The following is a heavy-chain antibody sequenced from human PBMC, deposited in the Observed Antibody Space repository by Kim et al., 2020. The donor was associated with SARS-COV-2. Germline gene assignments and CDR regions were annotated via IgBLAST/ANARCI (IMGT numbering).Heavy chain of an antibody. CDR2: IYYSGST. V-gene: IGHV4-59*01. Sequence: SETLSLTCTVSGGSISSYYWSWIRQPPGKGLEWIGYIYYSGSTNYNPSLKSRVTISVDTSKNQFSLKLSSVTAADTAVYYCARSPIYYYYGMDVWGQGTTVTVSS. CDR3: ARSPIYYYYGMDV. CDR1: GGSISSYY. J-gene: IGHJ6*02.